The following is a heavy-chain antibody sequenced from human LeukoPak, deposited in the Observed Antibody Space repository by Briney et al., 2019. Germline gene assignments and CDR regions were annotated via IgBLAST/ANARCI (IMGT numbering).Heavy chain of an antibody. D-gene: IGHD3-10*01. Sequence: ASVNVSCKASGYRLTDYYMHWVRQPPGQGLEWMGWINPNSGGTNYAQKVQDRVTMTRDTSISKVYMEVSRLSSDDTAVYYCARTPMVRGVTRFDYWGQGTLVTVSS. CDR1: GYRLTDYY. CDR3: ARTPMVRGVTRFDY. J-gene: IGHJ4*02. CDR2: INPNSGGT. V-gene: IGHV1-2*02.